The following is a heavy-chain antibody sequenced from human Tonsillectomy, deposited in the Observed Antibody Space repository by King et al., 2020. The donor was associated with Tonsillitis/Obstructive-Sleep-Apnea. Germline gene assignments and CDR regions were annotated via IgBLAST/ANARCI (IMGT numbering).Heavy chain of an antibody. J-gene: IGHJ3*02. CDR3: AREEDIVVVPAALRAFDI. D-gene: IGHD2-2*01. CDR2: IKQDGSEK. CDR1: GFTFSSYW. Sequence: VRLVESGGGLVQPGGSLRLSCAASGFTFSSYWMSWVRQAPGKGLEWVANIKQDGSEKYYVDSVKGRFTISRDNAKNSLYLQMNSLRAEDTAVYYCAREEDIVVVPAALRAFDIWGQGTMVTVSS. V-gene: IGHV3-7*01.